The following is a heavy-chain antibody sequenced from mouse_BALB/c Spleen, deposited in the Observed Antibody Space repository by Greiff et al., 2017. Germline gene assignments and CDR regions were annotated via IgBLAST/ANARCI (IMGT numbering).Heavy chain of an antibody. CDR2: ISYDGSN. V-gene: IGHV3-6*02. CDR3: ARSDWARYFDV. Sequence: DVQLQESGPGLVKPSQSLSLTCSVTGYSITSGYYWNWIRQFPGNKLEWMGYISYDGSNNYNPSLKNRISITRDTSKNQFFLKLNSVTTEDTATYYCARSDWARYFDVWGAGTTVTVSS. J-gene: IGHJ1*01. CDR1: GYSITSGYY.